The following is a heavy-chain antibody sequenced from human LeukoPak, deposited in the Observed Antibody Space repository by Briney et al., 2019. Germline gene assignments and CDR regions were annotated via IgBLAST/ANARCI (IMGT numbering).Heavy chain of an antibody. CDR3: ARDSIDILTAEVDY. J-gene: IGHJ4*02. CDR1: GYTFTGYY. CDR2: INPNSGGT. V-gene: IGHV1-2*02. D-gene: IGHD3-9*01. Sequence: ASVKVSCKASGYTFTGYYMHWVRQAPGQGLEWMGWINPNSGGTNYAQKFQGRVTMTRDTSISTAYMELSRLRSDDTAVYYCARDSIDILTAEVDYWGQGALVTVSS.